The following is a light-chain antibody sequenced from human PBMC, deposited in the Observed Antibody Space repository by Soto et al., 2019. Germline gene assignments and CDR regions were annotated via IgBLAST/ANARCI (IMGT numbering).Light chain of an antibody. J-gene: IGKJ4*01. CDR2: AAS. Sequence: DIPLTQSPSFLSPSVGDRVTITCRASQDISSYLAWYQQKPGKAPKLLIYAASFLESGVPSRFSGSGSGTAFTLTLSSLQPEDFATYYCQQLNSYPLTFGGGTKVEI. CDR1: QDISSY. CDR3: QQLNSYPLT. V-gene: IGKV1-9*01.